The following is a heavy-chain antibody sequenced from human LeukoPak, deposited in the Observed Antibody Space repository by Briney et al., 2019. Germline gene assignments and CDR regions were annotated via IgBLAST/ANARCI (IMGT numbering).Heavy chain of an antibody. Sequence: ASVKVSCKASGYTFTSYGISWVRQAPGQGLEWMGWISAYNGNTNYAQKLQGRVTMTTDTSTSTAYMELRSLRSDDTAVYYCARDAYCSGGSCYPRYFDYWGQGTLVTVSS. CDR3: ARDAYCSGGSCYPRYFDY. J-gene: IGHJ4*02. V-gene: IGHV1-18*01. CDR2: ISAYNGNT. D-gene: IGHD2-15*01. CDR1: GYTFTSYG.